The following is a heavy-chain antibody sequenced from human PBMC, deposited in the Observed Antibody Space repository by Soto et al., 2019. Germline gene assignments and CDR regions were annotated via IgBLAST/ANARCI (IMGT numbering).Heavy chain of an antibody. J-gene: IGHJ6*02. Sequence: PSETLSLTCTVSGDSVSTYWWSWIRQPPGKGLEWSGSIYYSGSTYYNPSLKSRVTISVDTSKNQFSLKLSSVTAADTAVYYCASDPWVGALYYYYGMDVWGQGTTVTVSS. CDR3: ASDPWVGALYYYYGMDV. CDR2: IYYSGST. D-gene: IGHD3-10*01. CDR1: GDSVSTYW. V-gene: IGHV4-59*05.